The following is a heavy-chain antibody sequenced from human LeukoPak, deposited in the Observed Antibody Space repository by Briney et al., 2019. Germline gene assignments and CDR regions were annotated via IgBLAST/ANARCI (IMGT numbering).Heavy chain of an antibody. V-gene: IGHV3-64*01. CDR1: GFTFSSYA. D-gene: IGHD3-3*01. J-gene: IGHJ4*02. CDR3: AGGYYDFWSGYHY. CDR2: ISSNGGST. Sequence: GGSLRLSCAASGFTFSSYAMHWVRQAPGKGLEYVSAISSNGGSTYYANSVKGRFTISRDNSKNTVYLQMGSLRAEYMAVYYCAGGYYDFWSGYHYWGQGTLVTVSS.